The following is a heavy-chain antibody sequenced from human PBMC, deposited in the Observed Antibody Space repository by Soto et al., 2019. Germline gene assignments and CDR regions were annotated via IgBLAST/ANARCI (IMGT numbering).Heavy chain of an antibody. CDR1: GYTFTTFG. CDR3: ARAFCSGGSWYLDY. V-gene: IGHV1-18*01. CDR2: ISAYSGNT. J-gene: IGHJ4*02. Sequence: QVQLVQSGGEVKKPGAAVKVSCKASGYTFTTFGIGWVRQAPGQGLEWMGWISAYSGNTEYPEKLQGRVTMTIDTSTSTTYMALRSLRSDDTAVYYCARAFCSGGSWYLDYWGQGALVTVSS. D-gene: IGHD2-15*01.